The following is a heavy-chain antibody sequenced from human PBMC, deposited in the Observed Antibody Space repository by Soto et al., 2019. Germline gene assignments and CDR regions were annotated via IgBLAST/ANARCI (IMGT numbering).Heavy chain of an antibody. CDR2: IIPIFGTA. J-gene: IGHJ5*02. CDR3: ARGQRKGNRGVDSSSSGDWFEP. D-gene: IGHD6-6*01. Sequence: QVQLVQSGAEVKKPGSSVKVSCKASGGTFSSYAISWVRQAPGQGLEWMGGIIPIFGTANYVQKFQGRVTISADESTRTADMELSSLRSEDTAVYYCARGQRKGNRGVDSSSSGDWFEPWGQGTLVTVSS. V-gene: IGHV1-69*12. CDR1: GGTFSSYA.